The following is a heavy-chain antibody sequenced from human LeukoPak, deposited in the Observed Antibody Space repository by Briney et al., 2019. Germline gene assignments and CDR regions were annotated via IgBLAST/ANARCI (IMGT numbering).Heavy chain of an antibody. Sequence: GGSLRLSCAASGFTFSSIAVSWVRQAPGKGLEWVSTISGSGGTPYYADSVRGRFTISRDNSKNTLGLQMNSLRVDDTAIYYCIPRGILHSWGQGTLVTVSS. D-gene: IGHD3-16*01. V-gene: IGHV3-23*01. CDR2: ISGSGGTP. J-gene: IGHJ5*02. CDR3: IPRGILHS. CDR1: GFTFSSIA.